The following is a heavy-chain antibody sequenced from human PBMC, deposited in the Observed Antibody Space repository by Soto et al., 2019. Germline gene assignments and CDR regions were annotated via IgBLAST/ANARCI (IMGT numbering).Heavy chain of an antibody. V-gene: IGHV3-30-3*01. CDR1: GFTFSSYA. CDR2: ISYDGSNK. D-gene: IGHD3-10*01. CDR3: AAPGRVRGIAYYYYGMDV. J-gene: IGHJ6*02. Sequence: QVQLVESGGGVVQPGRSLRLSCAASGFTFSSYAMHWVRQAPGKGLEWVAVISYDGSNKYYADSVKGRFTISRDNSKNTLYLQMNSLRAEDTAVYYWAAPGRVRGIAYYYYGMDVWGQGTTVTVSS.